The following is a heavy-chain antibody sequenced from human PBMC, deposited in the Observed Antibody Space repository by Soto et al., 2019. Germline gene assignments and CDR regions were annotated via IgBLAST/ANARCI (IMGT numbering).Heavy chain of an antibody. CDR2: IYYTGSI. CDR1: GGSITSSY. V-gene: IGHV4-59*01. Sequence: SETLSLTCTVSGGSITSSYWTWIRQPPGKGLQWIGYIYYTGSIDYNPSLKSRVTISVDTSKNQFSLKLSSVTAADTAVYYCARLYYDSSGYYLRYFDYWGQGTLVTVSS. J-gene: IGHJ4*02. CDR3: ARLYYDSSGYYLRYFDY. D-gene: IGHD3-22*01.